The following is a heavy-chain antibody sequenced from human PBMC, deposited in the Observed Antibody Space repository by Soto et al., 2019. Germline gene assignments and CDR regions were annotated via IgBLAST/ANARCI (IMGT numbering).Heavy chain of an antibody. CDR3: ARASSSWYGYYMDV. CDR2: ISSSSSTI. J-gene: IGHJ6*03. V-gene: IGHV3-48*01. D-gene: IGHD6-13*01. CDR1: GFTFSSYS. Sequence: PGGSLRLSCAASGFTFSSYSMNWVRQAPGKGLEWVSYISSSSSTIYYADSVKGRFIISRDNAKNSLYLQMNSLRAEDTAVYYCARASSSWYGYYMDVWGKGTTVTVSS.